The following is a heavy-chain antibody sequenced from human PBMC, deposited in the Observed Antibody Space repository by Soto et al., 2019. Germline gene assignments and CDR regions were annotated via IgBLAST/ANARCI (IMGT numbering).Heavy chain of an antibody. CDR1: GGTFSSHA. CDR3: AREQHYDKSGYFRTYLDS. D-gene: IGHD3-22*01. Sequence: GASVKVSCKASGGTFSSHAVNWVRQAPGQGLEWMGGIIPLSGRINYAQKFQHRITITADESTTAAYMDLTNLRSDDTAIYYCAREQHYDKSGYFRTYLDSWGQGTLVTVSS. CDR2: IIPLSGRI. V-gene: IGHV1-69*13. J-gene: IGHJ4*02.